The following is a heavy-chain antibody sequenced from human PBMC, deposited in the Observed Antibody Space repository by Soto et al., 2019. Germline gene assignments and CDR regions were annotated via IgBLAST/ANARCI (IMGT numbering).Heavy chain of an antibody. CDR1: GFTFSGSA. CDR3: TRGYGDYVRDY. V-gene: IGHV3-73*01. J-gene: IGHJ4*02. D-gene: IGHD4-17*01. CDR2: IRSKSNSYAT. Sequence: EVQLVESGGGLVQPGGSLKLSCAVSGFTFSGSAMHWVRQASGKGLEWVGRIRSKSNSYATAYAASVKGRSTISRDDSKNTAYLQMNSLKTEDTAVYYCTRGYGDYVRDYWGQGTLVTVSS.